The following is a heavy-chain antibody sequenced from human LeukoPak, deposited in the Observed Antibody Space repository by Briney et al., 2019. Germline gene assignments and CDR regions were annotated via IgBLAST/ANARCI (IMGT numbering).Heavy chain of an antibody. D-gene: IGHD6-6*01. CDR1: GGSISSYY. Sequence: PSETLSLTCTVSGGSISSYYWSWIRQPPGKGLEWIGYIYYSGRTSYNPSLKSRVTMSVDTSKNQFSLKLSSVTAADTAIYYCARDFSSSSTVYYYYYMDVWGKGTTVTVSS. CDR2: IYYSGRT. J-gene: IGHJ6*03. V-gene: IGHV4-59*12. CDR3: ARDFSSSSTVYYYYYMDV.